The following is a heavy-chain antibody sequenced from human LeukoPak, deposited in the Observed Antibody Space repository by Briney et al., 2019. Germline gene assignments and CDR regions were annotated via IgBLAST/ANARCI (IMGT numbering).Heavy chain of an antibody. J-gene: IGHJ4*02. D-gene: IGHD6-6*01. Sequence: GESLRLSCVASGFTFSSYGLSWVRQAPGKGLEWVSAISDSGGDTYYADSVRGRFTISKDNSKNTLYLQMNSLRAEDTAVYYCAKRVPYSSSSVYFDSWGQGTLVTVSS. V-gene: IGHV3-23*01. CDR2: ISDSGGDT. CDR1: GFTFSSYG. CDR3: AKRVPYSSSSVYFDS.